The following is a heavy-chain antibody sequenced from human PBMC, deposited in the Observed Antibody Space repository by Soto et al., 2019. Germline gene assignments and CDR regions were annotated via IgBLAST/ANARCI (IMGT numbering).Heavy chain of an antibody. V-gene: IGHV3-23*01. CDR3: ANWVEGTMVYFDY. D-gene: IGHD2-8*01. CDR1: GFIFNNYA. CDR2: IRGSGDRT. Sequence: GGSLRLSCAASGFIFNNYAMSWVRQAPGKGLEWVSAIRGSGDRTYYADSGKGRFTISSDNSRSTLYLQMNSLRADDTAVYYCANWVEGTMVYFDYWGLGTLVTVSS. J-gene: IGHJ4*02.